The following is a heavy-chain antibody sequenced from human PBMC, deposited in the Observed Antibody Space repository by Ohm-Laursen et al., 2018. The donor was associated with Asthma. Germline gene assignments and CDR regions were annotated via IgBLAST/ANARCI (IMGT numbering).Heavy chain of an antibody. Sequence: ASVKVSCKASGYSVTSYAFSWVRQAPGQRPEWMGWIYIGNTNYAPNFRDRITMTTDTSTNTAYMELRSLTSDDTAVYYCVRDVVDRFDHWGQGTLVTVSS. D-gene: IGHD2-21*01. V-gene: IGHV1-18*04. J-gene: IGHJ4*02. CDR1: GYSVTSYA. CDR3: VRDVVDRFDH. CDR2: IYIGNT.